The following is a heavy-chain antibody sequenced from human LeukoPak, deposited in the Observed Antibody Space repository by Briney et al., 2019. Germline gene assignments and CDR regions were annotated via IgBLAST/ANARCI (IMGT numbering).Heavy chain of an antibody. Sequence: SETLSLTCAVYGGSFSGYYWSWIRQPPGKGLEWIGEINHSGSTNYNPSLKSRVTISVDTSKNQFSLKLSSVTAAVTAVYYCARGGYSYGFDPWGQGTLVTVSS. CDR3: ARGGYSYGFDP. D-gene: IGHD5-18*01. J-gene: IGHJ5*02. V-gene: IGHV4-34*01. CDR1: GGSFSGYY. CDR2: INHSGST.